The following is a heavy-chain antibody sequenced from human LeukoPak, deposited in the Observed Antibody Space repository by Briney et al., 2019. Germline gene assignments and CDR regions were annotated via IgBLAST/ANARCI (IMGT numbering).Heavy chain of an antibody. J-gene: IGHJ3*02. V-gene: IGHV3-64*01. Sequence: PGGSLRLSCLASGFTFSSYTMHWVRQAPGKGLEYVSAISSNGGSTYYANSVKGRFTISRDNSKNTLYLQMGSLRAEDMAVYYCARSPGEVVNPEYAFDIWGQGTMVTVSS. CDR2: ISSNGGST. CDR1: GFTFSSYT. CDR3: ARSPGEVVNPEYAFDI. D-gene: IGHD3-10*01.